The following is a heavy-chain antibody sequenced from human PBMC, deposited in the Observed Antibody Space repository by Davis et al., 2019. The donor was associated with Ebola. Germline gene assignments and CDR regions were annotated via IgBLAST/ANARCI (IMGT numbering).Heavy chain of an antibody. Sequence: GESLKISCKGSGYSFTSYGISWVRQAPGQGLEWMGWISAYNGNTNYAQKLQGRVTMTTDTSTSTAYMELRSLRSDDTAVYYCARDGEPGGYWGQGTLVTVSS. V-gene: IGHV1-18*01. J-gene: IGHJ4*02. CDR3: ARDGEPGGY. D-gene: IGHD3-10*01. CDR1: GYSFTSYG. CDR2: ISAYNGNT.